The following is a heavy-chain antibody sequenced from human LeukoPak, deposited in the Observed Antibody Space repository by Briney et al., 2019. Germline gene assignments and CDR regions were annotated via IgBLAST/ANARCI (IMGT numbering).Heavy chain of an antibody. J-gene: IGHJ4*02. CDR3: AKPGYRGDYFDY. V-gene: IGHV3-9*01. Sequence: GGSLRLSCAASGFTFDDYAMHWVRQAPGKGLEWVSGISWNSGSIGYADSVKGRFTISRDNAKNSLYLQMNSLRAEDTALYYCAKPGYRGDYFDYWGQGTLVTVSS. CDR1: GFTFDDYA. CDR2: ISWNSGSI. D-gene: IGHD3-9*01.